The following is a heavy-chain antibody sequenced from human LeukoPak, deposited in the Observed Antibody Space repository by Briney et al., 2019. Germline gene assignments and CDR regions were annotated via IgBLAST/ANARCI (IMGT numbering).Heavy chain of an antibody. J-gene: IGHJ4*02. V-gene: IGHV3-23*01. CDR2: ISGSGGST. D-gene: IGHD4-17*01. CDR3: AKQYSDHLSSIDY. CDR1: GLTFSSYA. Sequence: GGSLRLSCAASGLTFSSYAMSWVCLAPGKGLEWVSGISGSGGSTYYADSVKGRFTISRGNSKNTVYLQMNSLRAEDTPLYYCAKQYSDHLSSIDYWGQGTLDTVSS.